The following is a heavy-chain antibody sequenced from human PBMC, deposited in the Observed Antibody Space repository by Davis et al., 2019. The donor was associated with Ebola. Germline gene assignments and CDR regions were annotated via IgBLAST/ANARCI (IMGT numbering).Heavy chain of an antibody. CDR2: INHSGST. D-gene: IGHD2-2*01. V-gene: IGHV4-34*01. CDR3: ARGGWGIVVVPAADKYFQH. CDR1: GGSFSGYY. Sequence: PSETLSLTCAVYGGSFSGYYWSWIRQPPGKGLEWIGEINHSGSTNYNPSLKSRVTISVDTSKNQFSLKLSSVTAADTAVYYCARGGWGIVVVPAADKYFQHWGQGTLVTVSS. J-gene: IGHJ1*01.